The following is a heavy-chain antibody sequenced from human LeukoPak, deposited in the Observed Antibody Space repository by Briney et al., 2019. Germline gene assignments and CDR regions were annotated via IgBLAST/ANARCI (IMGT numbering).Heavy chain of an antibody. V-gene: IGHV3-23*01. CDR1: GFTFSSYA. Sequence: GGSLRLSCAASGFTFSSYAMSWVRQAPGKGLEWVSAISGSGGSTYYADSVKGRFTISRDNSKNTLYLQMNSLRAEDTAVYYCASGYCSSTSCYGPYYFDYWGQGILVTVSS. CDR3: ASGYCSSTSCYGPYYFDY. CDR2: ISGSGGST. J-gene: IGHJ4*02. D-gene: IGHD2-2*03.